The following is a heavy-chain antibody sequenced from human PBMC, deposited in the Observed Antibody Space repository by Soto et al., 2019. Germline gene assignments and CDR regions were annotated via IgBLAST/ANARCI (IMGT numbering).Heavy chain of an antibody. CDR2: ISTNGGST. CDR1: GFTFSIYA. V-gene: IGHV3-64D*06. J-gene: IGHJ4*02. Sequence: PGGSLRLSCSASGFTFSIYAMHWVRQAPGKGLEYVSSISTNGGSTDYADSAKGRFTISRDNSKNTVYLQMSSLRVEDTAVYYCVKGEYYYDSSGYYPFDYWGQGT. D-gene: IGHD3-22*01. CDR3: VKGEYYYDSSGYYPFDY.